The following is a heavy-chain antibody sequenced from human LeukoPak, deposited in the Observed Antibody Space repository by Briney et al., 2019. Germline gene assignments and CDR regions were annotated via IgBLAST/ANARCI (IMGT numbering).Heavy chain of an antibody. CDR1: GFTFSIYA. V-gene: IGHV3-30*03. J-gene: IGHJ4*02. CDR2: ISYDGSNK. CDR3: ARGSGYDSSYFDY. D-gene: IGHD5-12*01. Sequence: GGSLRLSCAASGFTFSIYAMNWVRQAPGKGLEWVAVISYDGSNKYYADSVKGRFTFSRDNSKNTLYLQMNSLRAEDTAVYYCARGSGYDSSYFDYWGQGTLVTVSS.